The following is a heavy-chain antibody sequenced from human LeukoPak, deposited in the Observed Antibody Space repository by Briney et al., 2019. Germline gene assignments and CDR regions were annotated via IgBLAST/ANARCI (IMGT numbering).Heavy chain of an antibody. V-gene: IGHV1-2*02. Sequence: ASVKVSCKTSGYTFTGNFMHWVRQAPGQGPEWMGWINPNNGDTNYAQKFQGRVTMTRVTSITTAYMELSSVRSDDTAVYYCARTRGTHISMAYLDSWGQGTLVTVSS. CDR1: GYTFTGNF. D-gene: IGHD2/OR15-2a*01. J-gene: IGHJ4*02. CDR2: INPNNGDT. CDR3: ARTRGTHISMAYLDS.